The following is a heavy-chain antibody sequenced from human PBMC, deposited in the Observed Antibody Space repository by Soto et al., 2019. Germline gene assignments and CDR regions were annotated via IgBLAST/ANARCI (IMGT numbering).Heavy chain of an antibody. CDR3: ARASAPVTTPFEYFQH. CDR1: GFTFSSYG. Sequence: PGGSLRLSCAASGFTFSSYGMHWVRQAPGKGLEWVAVIWYDGSNKYYADSVKGRFTISRDNSKNTLYLQMNSLRAEDTAVYYCARASAPVTTPFEYFQHWGQGTLVTVSS. V-gene: IGHV3-33*01. D-gene: IGHD4-17*01. J-gene: IGHJ1*01. CDR2: IWYDGSNK.